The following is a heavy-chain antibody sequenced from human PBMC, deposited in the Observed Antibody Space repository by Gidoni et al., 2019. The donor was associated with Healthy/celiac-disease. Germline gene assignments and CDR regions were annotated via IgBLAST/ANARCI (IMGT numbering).Heavy chain of an antibody. D-gene: IGHD1-26*01. Sequence: QLQLQESGPVLVKPSETLSLSCPVSVGSISSRSYYWGWIRQPPGKGLEWIGSIYYSGSTYYNPSLKSRVTISVDTSKNQFSLKLSSVTAADTAVYYCAGPAEVGATDHDAFDIWGQGTMVTVSS. CDR1: VGSISSRSYY. CDR3: AGPAEVGATDHDAFDI. J-gene: IGHJ3*02. V-gene: IGHV4-39*01. CDR2: IYYSGST.